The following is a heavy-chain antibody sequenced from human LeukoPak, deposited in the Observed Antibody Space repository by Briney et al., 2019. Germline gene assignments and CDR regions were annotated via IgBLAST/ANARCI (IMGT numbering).Heavy chain of an antibody. CDR3: ARDQTSGFGLMVSDYYGMDV. J-gene: IGHJ6*02. Sequence: ASVKVSSKASGGTFSSYAISWVRQAPGQGLEWMGRIIPILGIANYAQKFQGRVTITADKSTSTACMELSSLRSEDTAVYYCARDQTSGFGLMVSDYYGMDVWGQGTTVTVSS. D-gene: IGHD2-8*01. CDR2: IIPILGIA. CDR1: GGTFSSYA. V-gene: IGHV1-69*04.